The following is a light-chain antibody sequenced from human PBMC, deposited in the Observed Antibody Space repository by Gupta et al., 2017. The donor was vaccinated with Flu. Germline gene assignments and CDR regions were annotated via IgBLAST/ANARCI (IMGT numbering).Light chain of an antibody. V-gene: IGLV3-21*02. Sequence: SYVLTQPPSVSVAPSQTAKITCGGNNIETRSVHWYQQKPGQAPVMVVYDDNDRPSGIPERFSGSNSGDTATLTITRVEAGDEADYFCQVWDGISDHPVFGTGTQVTVL. CDR3: QVWDGISDHPV. CDR2: DDN. CDR1: NIETRS. J-gene: IGLJ1*01.